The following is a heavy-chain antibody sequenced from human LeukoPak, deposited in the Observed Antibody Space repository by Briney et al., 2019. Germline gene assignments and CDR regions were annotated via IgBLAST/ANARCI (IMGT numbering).Heavy chain of an antibody. J-gene: IGHJ4*02. CDR1: GYTFTGYY. CDR2: INPNSGGT. V-gene: IGHV1-2*06. CDR3: ASFWGYSSSSTIVDY. D-gene: IGHD6-6*01. Sequence: GASVKVSCKASGYTFTGYYMHWVRQAPGQGLEWMGRINPNSGGTNYAQKFQGRVTMTRDTSISTAYMELSRLRSDDTAVYYCASFWGYSSSSTIVDYWGQGTLVTVSS.